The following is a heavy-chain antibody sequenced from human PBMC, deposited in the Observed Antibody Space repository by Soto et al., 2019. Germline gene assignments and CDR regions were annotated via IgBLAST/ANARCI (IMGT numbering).Heavy chain of an antibody. CDR2: IYYSGST. Sequence: SETLSLTCTVSGGSISSSSYYWGWIRQPPGKGLEWIGSIYYSGSTYYNPSLKSRVTISVDTSKNQFSLKLSSVTAADTAVYYCASHYGGNTPFDYWGQGTLVTVSS. CDR3: ASHYGGNTPFDY. D-gene: IGHD4-17*01. CDR1: GGSISSSSYY. V-gene: IGHV4-39*01. J-gene: IGHJ4*02.